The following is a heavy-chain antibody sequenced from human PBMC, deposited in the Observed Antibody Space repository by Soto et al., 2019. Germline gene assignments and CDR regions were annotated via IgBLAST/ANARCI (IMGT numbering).Heavy chain of an antibody. D-gene: IGHD2-2*03. CDR2: IFPSDSVT. CDR3: VRGMDRNSAGF. CDR1: GYTFTNYW. V-gene: IGHV5-51*03. J-gene: IGHJ4*02. Sequence: EVQLVQSGAEVKKPGESLKISCKASGYTFTNYWIGWVRQVPGEGLEWMGFIFPSDSVTRYSPSFQGQVTISVDKSVDTTYLQWGSLKASDTAMYYCVRGMDRNSAGFWGLGTMVTVSS.